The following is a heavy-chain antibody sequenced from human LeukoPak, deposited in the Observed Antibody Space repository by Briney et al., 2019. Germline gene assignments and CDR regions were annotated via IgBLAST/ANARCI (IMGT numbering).Heavy chain of an antibody. J-gene: IGHJ4*02. CDR1: GFTFSSYA. CDR2: ISYDGSNK. V-gene: IGHV3-30-3*01. Sequence: GGSLRLSCAASGFTFSSYAMHWVRQAPGKGLEWVAVISYDGSNKYYADSVKGRFTISRDNSKNTLYLQMNSLRAEDTAVYYCARATMIVGLDYWGQGTLVTVSS. D-gene: IGHD3-22*01. CDR3: ARATMIVGLDY.